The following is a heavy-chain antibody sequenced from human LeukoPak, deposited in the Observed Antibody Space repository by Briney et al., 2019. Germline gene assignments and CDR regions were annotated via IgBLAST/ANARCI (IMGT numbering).Heavy chain of an antibody. J-gene: IGHJ3*02. CDR2: IYYSGST. V-gene: IGHV4-59*01. D-gene: IGHD3-22*01. CDR1: GGSISSYY. Sequence: PSETLSLTCTVSGGSISSYYWSWIRQPPGKGLEWIGYIYYSGSTNYNPSPKSRVTISVDTSKNQFSLKLSSVTAADTAVYYCARATPLFYYDSSGYPEAFDIWGQGTMVTVSS. CDR3: ARATPLFYYDSSGYPEAFDI.